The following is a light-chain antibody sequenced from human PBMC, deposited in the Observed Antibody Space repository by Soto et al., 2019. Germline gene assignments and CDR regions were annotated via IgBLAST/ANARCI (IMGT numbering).Light chain of an antibody. J-gene: IGLJ1*01. V-gene: IGLV2-14*01. Sequence: QSVLTQPASVSGSPGQSITISCTGTSSEVGGYNYVSWYQQHPGKAPKLMIYDVSNRPSGVSNRFSGSKSGNTASLTISGLLAEDEADYYCSSYTSSSTVFGTGTKVTVL. CDR3: SSYTSSSTV. CDR1: SSEVGGYNY. CDR2: DVS.